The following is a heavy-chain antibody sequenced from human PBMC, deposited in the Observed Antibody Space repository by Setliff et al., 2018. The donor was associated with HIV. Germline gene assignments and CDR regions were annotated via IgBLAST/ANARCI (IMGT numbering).Heavy chain of an antibody. CDR2: VYYTGST. V-gene: IGHV4-61*08. Sequence: SETLSLTCTVSGGSISTGGYYWSWIRQSPGKGLEWIGYVYYTGSTNYNPSLKSRVTIGVDTSKNQFSLNLNSVTATDTALYYCARQGLTMNRGVPAPILYYFDFWGQGILVTVSS. CDR3: ARQGLTMNRGVPAPILYYFDF. D-gene: IGHD3-10*01. CDR1: GGSISTGGYY. J-gene: IGHJ4*02.